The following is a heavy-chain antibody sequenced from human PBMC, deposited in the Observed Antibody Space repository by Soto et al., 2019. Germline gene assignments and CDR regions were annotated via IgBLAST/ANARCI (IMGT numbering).Heavy chain of an antibody. V-gene: IGHV1-8*01. J-gene: IGHJ3*02. D-gene: IGHD2-15*01. Sequence: ASVKVSCKASGYTFTSYDINWVRQATGQGLEWMGWMNPNSGNTGYAQKFQGRVTMTRNTSISTAYMELSSLRSEDTAVYYCARSDGCSGGSCYSEPAFDIWGQGTMVTVSS. CDR1: GYTFTSYD. CDR2: MNPNSGNT. CDR3: ARSDGCSGGSCYSEPAFDI.